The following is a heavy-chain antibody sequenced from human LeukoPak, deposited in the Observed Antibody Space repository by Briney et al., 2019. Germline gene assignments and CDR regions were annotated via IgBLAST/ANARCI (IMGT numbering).Heavy chain of an antibody. D-gene: IGHD5-12*01. Sequence: SETLSLTCNVSGGSVNSGSHYWCWIRQPPGKGLEWIGYIYYSGSTNYNPSLKSRVTMSLDTSKNQFSLNLNSVTAADTAVYYCARDPGYSGIDYWGQGTLVTVSS. V-gene: IGHV4-61*01. CDR3: ARDPGYSGIDY. CDR2: IYYSGST. CDR1: GGSVNSGSHY. J-gene: IGHJ4*02.